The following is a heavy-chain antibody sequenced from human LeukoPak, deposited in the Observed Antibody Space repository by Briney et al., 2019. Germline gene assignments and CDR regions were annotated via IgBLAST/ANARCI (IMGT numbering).Heavy chain of an antibody. CDR3: SKWGDYDVLTGYYDSDF. J-gene: IGHJ4*02. CDR1: GFTFNNYA. D-gene: IGHD3-9*01. V-gene: IGHV3-23*01. CDR2: ILGSGRSA. Sequence: PGGSLRLSCAASGFTFNNYAMSGVRPAPGKGLEWVSAILGSGRSAYYADSVKGRFTISRDNSKNSLFLQMNSLRVEDTALYYCSKWGDYDVLTGYYDSDFWGQGTLVTVSA.